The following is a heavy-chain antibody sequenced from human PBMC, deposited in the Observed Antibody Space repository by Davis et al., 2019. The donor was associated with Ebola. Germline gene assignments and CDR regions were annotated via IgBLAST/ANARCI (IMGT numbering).Heavy chain of an antibody. J-gene: IGHJ3*02. CDR1: GDSISSSSYY. Sequence: SETLSLTCTVSGDSISSSSYYWDWIRQPPGKGLEWIGSSYYGGSAYYNPSLKSRVTISVDTSKNQFSLKLSSVTAADTAVYYCARRLYYYDSSGYSAGAFDIWGQGTMVTVSS. CDR3: ARRLYYYDSSGYSAGAFDI. D-gene: IGHD3-22*01. CDR2: SYYGGSA. V-gene: IGHV4-39*07.